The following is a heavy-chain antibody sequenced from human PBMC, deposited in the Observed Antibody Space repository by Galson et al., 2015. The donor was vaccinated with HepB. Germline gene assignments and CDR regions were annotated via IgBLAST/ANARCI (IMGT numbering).Heavy chain of an antibody. CDR1: GFTFTSSA. CDR3: AAGGGKYYYYMDV. Sequence: SVKVSCKASGFTFTSSAMQWVRQARGQRLEWIGWIVVGSGNTNYAQKFQERVTITRDMSTSTAYMELSGLRSEDTAVYYCAAGGGKYYYYMDVWGKGTTVTVSS. J-gene: IGHJ6*03. CDR2: IVVGSGNT. D-gene: IGHD1-14*01. V-gene: IGHV1-58*02.